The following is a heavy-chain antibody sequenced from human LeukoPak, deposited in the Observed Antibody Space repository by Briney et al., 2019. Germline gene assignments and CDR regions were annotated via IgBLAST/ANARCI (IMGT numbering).Heavy chain of an antibody. Sequence: SQTLSLTCAISGDSVSSNSAAWNWIRQSPSRGLEWLGRTYYRSKWYNDYAVSVKSRITINPDTSKNQFSLKLSSVTAADTAVYYCARGLDSRSVVVVIEEQAGFDYWGQGTLVTVSS. CDR1: GDSVSSNSAA. V-gene: IGHV6-1*01. CDR3: ARGLDSRSVVVVIEEQAGFDY. D-gene: IGHD3-22*01. CDR2: TYYRSKWYN. J-gene: IGHJ4*02.